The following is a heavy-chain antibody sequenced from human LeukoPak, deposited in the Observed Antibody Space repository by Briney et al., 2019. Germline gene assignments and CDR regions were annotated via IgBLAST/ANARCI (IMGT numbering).Heavy chain of an antibody. D-gene: IGHD3-10*01. Sequence: SETLSLTCTVSGGSISSSSYYWGWIRQPPGKGLEWIGSIYYSGSTYYNPSLKSRVTISVDTSKNQFSLKLSSVTAADTAVYYCARDSLTYYGSGSIWGWFDPWGQGTLVTVSS. CDR3: ARDSLTYYGSGSIWGWFDP. J-gene: IGHJ5*02. CDR2: IYYSGST. CDR1: GGSISSSSYY. V-gene: IGHV4-39*07.